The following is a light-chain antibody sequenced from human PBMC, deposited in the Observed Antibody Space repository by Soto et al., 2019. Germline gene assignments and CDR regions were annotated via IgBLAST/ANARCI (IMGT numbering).Light chain of an antibody. Sequence: QSVLTQPPSASGTPGQTVTISCSGGWYNIGKNLGYWYQQFPGTAPKLLIHMTNQRPSGVPDRFSGSKSGPSASLAVSGLRSEDEAVYYCAAWDDSLRAWVFGGGTTLTVL. CDR1: WYNIGKNL. CDR2: MTN. V-gene: IGLV1-47*01. J-gene: IGLJ3*02. CDR3: AAWDDSLRAWV.